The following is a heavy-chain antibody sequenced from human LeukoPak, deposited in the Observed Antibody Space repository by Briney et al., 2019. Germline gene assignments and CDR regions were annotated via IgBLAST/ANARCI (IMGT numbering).Heavy chain of an antibody. J-gene: IGHJ4*02. CDR3: WRPCCTNSICSSSVVDS. CDR2: IHHSGST. V-gene: IGHV4-39*01. Sequence: SETLSLTCTVSGDAFTSDKYYWGWIRQPPGKGLEWIGNIHHSGSTYYSPSLKSRVTISVDTSKNQFSLRLNSVTAADTAIYYCWRPCCTNSICSSSVVDSWGQGTLVTVSS. D-gene: IGHD2-8*01. CDR1: GDAFTSDKYY.